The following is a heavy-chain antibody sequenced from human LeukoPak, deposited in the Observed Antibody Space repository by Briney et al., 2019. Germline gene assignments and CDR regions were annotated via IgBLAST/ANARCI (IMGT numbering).Heavy chain of an antibody. V-gene: IGHV4-59*12. CDR1: GGSITSFY. J-gene: IGHJ4*02. D-gene: IGHD2-21*01. CDR2: IHYSGST. CDR3: ARGPLFDY. Sequence: SETLYLTCTVSGGSITSFYWSWIRQPPGKGLEWIGYIHYSGSTNFKSSLKSRVTISVDTSQNEFSLKLSSVTAADTAVYYCARGPLFDYWGQGTLVTVSS.